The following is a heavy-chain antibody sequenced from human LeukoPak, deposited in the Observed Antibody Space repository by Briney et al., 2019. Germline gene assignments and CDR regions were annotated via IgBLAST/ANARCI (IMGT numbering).Heavy chain of an antibody. CDR1: GYSFTSYW. J-gene: IGHJ3*02. V-gene: IGHV5-51*01. CDR3: ARLLGAAAGSDSFDI. Sequence: GESLKISCKGSGYSFTSYWIGWVRQMPGKGLEWMGIIYPGDSDTRYSPSFQGQVTISADKSISTAYLQWSSLKASDTAMYYCARLLGAAAGSDSFDIWGQGTMVTVSS. CDR2: IYPGDSDT. D-gene: IGHD6-13*01.